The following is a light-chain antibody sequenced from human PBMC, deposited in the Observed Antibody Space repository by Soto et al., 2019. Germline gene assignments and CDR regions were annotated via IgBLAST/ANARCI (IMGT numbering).Light chain of an antibody. CDR2: RAS. V-gene: IGKV3-20*01. J-gene: IGKJ3*01. CDR3: HQFGSSPLDT. CDR1: QTISSSF. Sequence: EIVLTQSPGTLSLSPGERATLSCRASQTISSSFLAWYQQKPGQAPRLLIYRASRRAPGIPDRFSGSGSWTDFPLTISRLEPEGFAVYYCHQFGSSPLDTFGPGTKVEIK.